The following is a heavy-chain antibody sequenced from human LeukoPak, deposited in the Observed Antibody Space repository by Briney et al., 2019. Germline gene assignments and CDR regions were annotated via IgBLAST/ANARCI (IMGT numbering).Heavy chain of an antibody. D-gene: IGHD5-18*01. Sequence: SETLSLTCAVYGGSFSGYYRSWIRQPPGKGLEWIGEINHSGSTNYNPSLKSRVTISVDTSKNQFSLKLSSVTAADTAVYYCAGGYSYGPAYFDYWGQGTLVTVSS. CDR3: AGGYSYGPAYFDY. J-gene: IGHJ4*02. V-gene: IGHV4-34*01. CDR1: GGSFSGYY. CDR2: INHSGST.